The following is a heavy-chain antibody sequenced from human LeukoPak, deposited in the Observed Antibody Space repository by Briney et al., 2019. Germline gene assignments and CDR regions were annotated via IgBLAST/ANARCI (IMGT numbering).Heavy chain of an antibody. CDR3: ARDLYYDSSGYHEDY. CDR1: GFTFSSYG. CDR2: IRYDGSNK. Sequence: GGSLRLSCAASGFTFSSYGMHWVRQAPGKGLEWVAFIRYDGSNKYYADSVKGRFTISRDNAKNSLYLQMNSLRAEDTAVYYCARDLYYDSSGYHEDYWGQGTLVTVSS. V-gene: IGHV3-30*02. D-gene: IGHD3-22*01. J-gene: IGHJ4*02.